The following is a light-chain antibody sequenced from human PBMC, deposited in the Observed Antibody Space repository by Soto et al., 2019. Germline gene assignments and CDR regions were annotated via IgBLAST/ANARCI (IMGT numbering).Light chain of an antibody. Sequence: DIVLTQSPATLSLSPGERATLSCRASQSVSSYLAWYQQKPGQAPRLLIYDASNRATGIPARFSGSGSGTDFTLTISSLGPKDAAVYYCHQRINWPRTFGQGTKLEIK. CDR1: QSVSSY. CDR2: DAS. CDR3: HQRINWPRT. J-gene: IGKJ2*01. V-gene: IGKV3-11*01.